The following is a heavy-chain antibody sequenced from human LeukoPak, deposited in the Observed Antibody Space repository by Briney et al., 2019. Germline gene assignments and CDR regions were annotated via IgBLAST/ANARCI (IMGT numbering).Heavy chain of an antibody. CDR2: TYYRSKWYN. D-gene: IGHD6-13*01. Sequence: SQTLSLTCAISGDSVSGHSAAWHWIRQSPSRGLEWLGRTYYRSKWYNDYAISVKSRITINPDTSKNQFSLQLNSVTPEDTAVYYCTGESAATDNFYFDLWGRGTLVTVSS. CDR3: TGESAATDNFYFDL. V-gene: IGHV6-1*01. CDR1: GDSVSGHSAA. J-gene: IGHJ2*01.